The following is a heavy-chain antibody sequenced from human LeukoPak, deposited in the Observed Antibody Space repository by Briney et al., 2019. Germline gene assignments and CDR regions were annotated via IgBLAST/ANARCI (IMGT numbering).Heavy chain of an antibody. CDR2: TSFDGTNK. Sequence: GGSLRLSCAGSGFTFNYFAIHWVRQAPGKGLEWVAVTSFDGTNKYYADSVRGRFTISRDNAKDTVYLQMNSLRAEDTAVYYCARVSIGWYSFDYWGQGTLVTVSS. D-gene: IGHD6-19*01. V-gene: IGHV3-30-3*01. J-gene: IGHJ4*02. CDR1: GFTFNYFA. CDR3: ARVSIGWYSFDY.